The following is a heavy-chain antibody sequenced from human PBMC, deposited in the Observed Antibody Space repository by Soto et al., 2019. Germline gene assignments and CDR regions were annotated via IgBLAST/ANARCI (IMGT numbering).Heavy chain of an antibody. Sequence: LRLSCEASGFTFNDYSMDWVRRAPEKGLEWVSSISSSGTYIYYADSVKGRFAISRDNANNVMYLQMDTLRAEDTAVYYCVRAGDVFSVHYY. V-gene: IGHV3-21*01. D-gene: IGHD3-16*01. CDR2: ISSSGTYI. J-gene: IGHJ6*01. CDR3: VRAGDVFSVHYY. CDR1: GFTFNDYS.